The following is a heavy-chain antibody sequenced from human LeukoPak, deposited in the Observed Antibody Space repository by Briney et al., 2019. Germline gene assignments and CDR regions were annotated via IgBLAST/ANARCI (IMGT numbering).Heavy chain of an antibody. CDR1: GGSFSGFY. V-gene: IGHV4-34*01. CDR3: ARGGGYCTNNVCPPWFDP. Sequence: SETLSLTCAVYGGSFSGFYWNWIRQPPGKGLEWIGAINHSGSTHYSPSLKSRLSISVDPSKNQFSLKLSSVTAADTAVYYCARGGGYCTNNVCPPWFDPWGQGALVTVSS. CDR2: INHSGST. D-gene: IGHD2-8*01. J-gene: IGHJ5*02.